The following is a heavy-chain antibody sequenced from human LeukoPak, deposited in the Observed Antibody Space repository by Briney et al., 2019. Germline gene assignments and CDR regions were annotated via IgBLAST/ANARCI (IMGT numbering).Heavy chain of an antibody. J-gene: IGHJ4*02. Sequence: ASVKVSCKASGYTLTSYAMNWVRQAPGQGLEWMGWINTNTGNPTYAQGFTGRFVFSLDTSVSTAYLQISSLKAEDTAVYYCARVSGTHLGGSWSPFDYWGQGTLVTVSS. V-gene: IGHV7-4-1*02. CDR3: ARVSGTHLGGSWSPFDY. CDR1: GYTLTSYA. D-gene: IGHD2-15*01. CDR2: INTNTGNP.